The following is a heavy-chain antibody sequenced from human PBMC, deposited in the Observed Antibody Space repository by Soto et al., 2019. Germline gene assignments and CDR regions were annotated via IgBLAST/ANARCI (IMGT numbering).Heavy chain of an antibody. CDR2: IRPSGDNT. V-gene: IGHV3-23*01. CDR3: VKGGWLDY. D-gene: IGHD2-15*01. J-gene: IGHJ4*02. Sequence: EVQLLESGGGLVQPGGSLRLSCAASGFPFSTYEMSWVRQAPGKGLEWVSVIRPSGDNTYYADSVKGRFAISRDNSKNTLYLQMNSLRAEDTDLYYCVKGGWLDYWGQGTVVTVSS. CDR1: GFPFSTYE.